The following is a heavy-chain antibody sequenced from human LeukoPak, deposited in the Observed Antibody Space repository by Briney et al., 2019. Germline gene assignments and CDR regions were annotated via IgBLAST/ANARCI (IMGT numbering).Heavy chain of an antibody. CDR2: SSAYNGNT. CDR1: GYTFTSYG. CDR3: ARAKWFGELFPPEYFQH. D-gene: IGHD3-10*01. Sequence: GASVKVSCKASGYTFTSYGISWVRQAPGQELEGMGWSSAYNGNTNYAQKLQGRVTMTTDTSTSTAYMELRSLRSDDTAVYYCARAKWFGELFPPEYFQHWGQGTLVTVSS. V-gene: IGHV1-18*01. J-gene: IGHJ1*01.